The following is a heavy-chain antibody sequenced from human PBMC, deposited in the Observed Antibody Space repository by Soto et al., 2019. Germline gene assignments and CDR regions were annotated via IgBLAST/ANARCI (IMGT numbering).Heavy chain of an antibody. CDR2: IYYSGGT. V-gene: IGHV4-30-4*01. CDR3: ARAPIRSYYYDSSGYRPRPNWFDP. CDR1: GASISSGDYF. D-gene: IGHD3-22*01. J-gene: IGHJ5*02. Sequence: QVQLQESGPGLVKPSQILSLTCIVSGASISSGDYFWSWIRQPPGKGLECIAYIYYSGGTYYNPSLESRVTISVDTSKNQFSLKLSSVTAADTAIYYCARAPIRSYYYDSSGYRPRPNWFDPWGQGTLVTVSS.